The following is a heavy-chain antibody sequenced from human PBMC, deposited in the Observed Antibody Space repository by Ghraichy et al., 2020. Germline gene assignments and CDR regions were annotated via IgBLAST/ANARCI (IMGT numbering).Heavy chain of an antibody. CDR1: GFTLSDHF. Sequence: GGYLRLSCAASGFTLSDHFIDWVRQAPGKGLEWFGRSRKKANSYSTEYAASVRGIFTISRDDSKNSLFLQMSSLKTEDTAVYYCARLGFVLGVYYGMDVWGQGTTVTVSS. V-gene: IGHV3-72*01. J-gene: IGHJ6*02. D-gene: IGHD3-10*01. CDR2: SRKKANSYST. CDR3: ARLGFVLGVYYGMDV.